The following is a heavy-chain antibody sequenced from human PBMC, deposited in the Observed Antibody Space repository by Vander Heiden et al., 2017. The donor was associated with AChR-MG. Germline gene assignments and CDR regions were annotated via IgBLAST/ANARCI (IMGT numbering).Heavy chain of an antibody. CDR1: GCTFSTAG. Sequence: QVPLVEPGGGVVQPGRSLRPSCAASGCTFSTAGMHWVRQAPGKGLEWVAVISYDGSTTYYADSVKGRFTISRDNSKSTLYLQMNSLRAEDTAVYYCAKERSAVTAAIDGAFDIWGQGTMVTVSS. J-gene: IGHJ3*02. CDR2: ISYDGSTT. V-gene: IGHV3-30*18. CDR3: AKERSAVTAAIDGAFDI. D-gene: IGHD2-2*02.